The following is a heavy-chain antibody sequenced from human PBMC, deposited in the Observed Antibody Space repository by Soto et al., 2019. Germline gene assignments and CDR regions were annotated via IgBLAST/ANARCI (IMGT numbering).Heavy chain of an antibody. CDR3: AVSGRDYDMLTGLRVDY. V-gene: IGHV4-61*01. D-gene: IGHD3-9*01. Sequence: QVQLQESGPGLVKPSETLSLTCTVSGGSVSSGSYYWSWIRQPPGKGLEWIGYIYYSGSTNYNPSLKSRVTLSVDTSKNQFSLKLSSVTAAETAVYYCAVSGRDYDMLTGLRVDYWGQGTLVTVSS. CDR1: GGSVSSGSYY. CDR2: IYYSGST. J-gene: IGHJ4*02.